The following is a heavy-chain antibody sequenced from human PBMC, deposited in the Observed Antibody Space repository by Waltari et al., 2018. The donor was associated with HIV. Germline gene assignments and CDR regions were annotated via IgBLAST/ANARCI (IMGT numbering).Heavy chain of an antibody. Sequence: QLQLQESGPGLVKPSETLSLTCTVSGGSISSSSYYWGWIRQPPGKGLEWIGSIYYSGSTYYNPSLKSRVTISVDTSKNQFSLKLSSVTAADTAVYYCARETWIAARTDYWGQGTLVTVSS. CDR1: GGSISSSSYY. V-gene: IGHV4-39*07. D-gene: IGHD6-6*01. CDR2: IYYSGST. J-gene: IGHJ4*02. CDR3: ARETWIAARTDY.